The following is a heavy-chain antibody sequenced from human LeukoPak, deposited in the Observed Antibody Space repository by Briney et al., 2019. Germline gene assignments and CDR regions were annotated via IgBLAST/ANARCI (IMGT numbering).Heavy chain of an antibody. CDR1: GGSFSNYA. Sequence: SVKVSCKASGGSFSNYAFSWVRQAPGQGLEWIGRITPIVDIATYIQKFQGRVTITANKFTSTAYMELSSLTSEDTAVYYCASGLGFCSGSDCTNLVKDYYYGMNVWGQGTTVTVSS. CDR3: ASGLGFCSGSDCTNLVKDYYYGMNV. J-gene: IGHJ6*02. V-gene: IGHV1-69*04. D-gene: IGHD2-15*01. CDR2: ITPIVDIA.